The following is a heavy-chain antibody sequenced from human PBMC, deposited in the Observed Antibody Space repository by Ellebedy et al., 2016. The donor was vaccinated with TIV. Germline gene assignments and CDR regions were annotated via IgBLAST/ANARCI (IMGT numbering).Heavy chain of an antibody. CDR3: AKDLRGGVSRYFDS. CDR1: GDSITSGGFF. D-gene: IGHD2-8*02. Sequence: MPSETLSLTCNVSGDSITSGGFFWDWIRQPPGQGLEWIGSVYYSGSTFYNPSLRSRVTISIDASKNQFSLKLSSVTAEDTAVYYCAKDLRGGVSRYFDSWGQGTLVTVSS. V-gene: IGHV4-39*07. CDR2: VYYSGST. J-gene: IGHJ4*02.